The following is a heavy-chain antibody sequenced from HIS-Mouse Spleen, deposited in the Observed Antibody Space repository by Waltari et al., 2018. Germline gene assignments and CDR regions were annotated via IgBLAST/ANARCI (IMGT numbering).Heavy chain of an antibody. V-gene: IGHV4-39*07. J-gene: IGHJ2*01. Sequence: QLQLQESGPGLVKPSETLSLTCTVSGGSIRSSSYYWGWIRQPPGKGLEWIGRISYSGSTYYIPSLKRRVTISVDTSKNQFSLKLSSVTAADTAVYYCAREIPYSSSWYDWYFDLWGRGTLVTVSS. CDR2: ISYSGST. CDR3: AREIPYSSSWYDWYFDL. CDR1: GGSIRSSSYY. D-gene: IGHD6-13*01.